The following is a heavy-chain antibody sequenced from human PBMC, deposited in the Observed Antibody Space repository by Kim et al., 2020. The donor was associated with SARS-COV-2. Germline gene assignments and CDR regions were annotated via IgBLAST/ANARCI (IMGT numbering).Heavy chain of an antibody. J-gene: IGHJ5*02. CDR3: ASEYYYDSSSGLLDP. Sequence: SVKVSCKASGGTFSSYAISWVRQAPGQGLEWMGRIIPILGIANYAQKFQGRVTITADKSTSTAYMELSSLRSEDTAVYYCASEYYYDSSSGLLDPWGQGTLVTVSS. CDR2: IIPILGIA. CDR1: GGTFSSYA. D-gene: IGHD3-22*01. V-gene: IGHV1-69*04.